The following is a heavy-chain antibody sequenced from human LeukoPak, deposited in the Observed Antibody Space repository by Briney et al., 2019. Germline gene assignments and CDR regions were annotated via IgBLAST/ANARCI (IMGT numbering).Heavy chain of an antibody. Sequence: KPSGTLSLTCDVSGGSISSSNWWTWVRQPPGKGLEWIGEVYHSGSTNYNPSLKSRVSISIDKSKNQFSLKLSSVTAADTAVYYCARVLRFLEWSENWFDPWGQGTLVTVS. J-gene: IGHJ5*02. CDR1: GGSISSSNW. V-gene: IGHV4-4*02. CDR3: ARVLRFLEWSENWFDP. CDR2: VYHSGST. D-gene: IGHD3-3*01.